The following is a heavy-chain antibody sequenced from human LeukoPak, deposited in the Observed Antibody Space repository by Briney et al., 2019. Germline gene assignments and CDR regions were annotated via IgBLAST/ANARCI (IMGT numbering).Heavy chain of an antibody. CDR2: ISYDGRNK. J-gene: IGHJ4*02. CDR1: GFTFSSYA. V-gene: IGHV3-30*18. CDR3: AKDRRSGDSWYHFDY. Sequence: GGSLRLSCAASGFTFSSYAMSWVRQAPGKGLEWVSVISYDGRNKYYADSVKGRFTISRDNSKNTVYLQMNSLRAEDTAVYYCAKDRRSGDSWYHFDYWGQGTLVTVSS. D-gene: IGHD2-15*01.